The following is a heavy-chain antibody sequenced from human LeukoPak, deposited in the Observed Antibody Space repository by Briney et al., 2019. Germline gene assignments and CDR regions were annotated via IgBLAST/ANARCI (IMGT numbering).Heavy chain of an antibody. CDR2: IYHSGST. J-gene: IGHJ3*02. D-gene: IGHD5-24*01. CDR3: ARVGGMTTINNAAFDI. Sequence: SETLSLTCTVSGGSISSYYWSWIRQPPGKGLEWIGYIYHSGSTNYNPSLKSRVTISIDKSKKQFSLKLISVTAADTAIYYCARVGGMTTINNAAFDIWGQGTMVTVSS. V-gene: IGHV4-59*01. CDR1: GGSISSYY.